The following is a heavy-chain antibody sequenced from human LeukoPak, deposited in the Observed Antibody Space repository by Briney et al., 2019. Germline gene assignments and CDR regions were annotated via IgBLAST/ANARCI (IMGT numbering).Heavy chain of an antibody. CDR3: AKGRVRYFDWSLDY. D-gene: IGHD3-9*01. CDR2: IRYDGSNK. J-gene: IGHJ4*02. Sequence: GGSLRLSCAASGFTFSSYGMHWVRQAPGKGLEWVAFIRYDGSNKYYADSVKGRFTISRDNSKNTLYLQMNSLRAEDTAVYYCAKGRVRYFDWSLDYWGQGTLVTVSS. CDR1: GFTFSSYG. V-gene: IGHV3-30*02.